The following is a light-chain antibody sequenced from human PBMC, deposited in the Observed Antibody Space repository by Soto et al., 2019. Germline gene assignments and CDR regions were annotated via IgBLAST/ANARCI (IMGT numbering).Light chain of an antibody. CDR3: SSYTNTNTWV. V-gene: IGLV2-14*01. Sequence: QSVLTQPASVSGSPGQSITISCTGSRSDIGGYSHVSWYQQHPGKAPKVLIYEVSNWPSGVSNRFSGSKSGNTASLTISGLQVEDEADYYCSSYTNTNTWVFGGGTQLTVL. CDR2: EVS. CDR1: RSDIGGYSH. J-gene: IGLJ3*02.